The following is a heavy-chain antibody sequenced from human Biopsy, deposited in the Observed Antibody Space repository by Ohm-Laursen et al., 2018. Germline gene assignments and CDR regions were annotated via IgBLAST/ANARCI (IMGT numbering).Heavy chain of an antibody. J-gene: IGHJ3*01. Sequence: SVKVSCKTSGVTFNSYAISWVRQAPGQGLEWMGRVMPIFGTANYAQKFQGRVTITADKSTSTAHLDLSSLRSDDTAVYFCARDMSLVTTFSNDALDVWGQGTMVTVSS. CDR3: ARDMSLVTTFSNDALDV. V-gene: IGHV1-69*06. D-gene: IGHD1-1*01. CDR2: VMPIFGTA. CDR1: GVTFNSYA.